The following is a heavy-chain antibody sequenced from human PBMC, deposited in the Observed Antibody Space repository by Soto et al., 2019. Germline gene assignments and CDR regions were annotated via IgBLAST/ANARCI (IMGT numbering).Heavy chain of an antibody. J-gene: IGHJ4*02. CDR2: IYYTGTT. V-gene: IGHV4-31*11. CDR1: GGSFTSNYC. D-gene: IGHD3-10*01. CDR3: ARLYSYGYYHFDH. Sequence: SETLSLTCAVSGGSFTSNYCWTWIRQHPGRGLEWIGYIYYTGTTHYSPSLQSRVTMSVDTSKNTISLTLTSLTPADTAVYFSARLYSYGYYHFDHWGQGTLVTVSS.